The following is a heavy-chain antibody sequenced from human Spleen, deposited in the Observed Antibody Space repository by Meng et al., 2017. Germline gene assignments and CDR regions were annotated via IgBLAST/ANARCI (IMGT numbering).Heavy chain of an antibody. CDR2: ISGSGGST. V-gene: IGHV3-23*01. D-gene: IGHD1-26*01. J-gene: IGHJ4*02. CDR1: GFTFSSYA. Sequence: GGSLRLSCAASGFTFSSYAMSWARQAPGKGLEWVSAISGSGGSTYYADSVKGRFTISRDNSKNTLYLQMNSLRAEDTAVYYCANPREQYSGSYNFDYWGQGTLVTVSS. CDR3: ANPREQYSGSYNFDY.